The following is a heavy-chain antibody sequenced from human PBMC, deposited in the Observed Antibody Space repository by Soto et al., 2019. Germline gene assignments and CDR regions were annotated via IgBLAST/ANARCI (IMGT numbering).Heavy chain of an antibody. CDR1: GFTFSNYA. J-gene: IGHJ6*02. CDR2: ISTSGTPI. Sequence: GGSLRLSCAASGFTFSNYAMNWVRQAPGKGLEWVSLISTSGTPIYYADSVKGRFTISRDNSGNTLFLEMYSLRAEDTAVYYCARYIPGVRYYGIDVWAKGPRSPS. CDR3: ARYIPGVRYYGIDV. D-gene: IGHD2-2*01. V-gene: IGHV3-23*01.